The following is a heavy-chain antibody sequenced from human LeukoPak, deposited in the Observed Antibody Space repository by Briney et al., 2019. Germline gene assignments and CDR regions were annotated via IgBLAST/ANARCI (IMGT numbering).Heavy chain of an antibody. V-gene: IGHV1-2*02. Sequence: ASVKVSCTASGHTFTHYYLHWVRQAPGQGLEWMGRISPNSGGTDYAQKFQGRVTMTRDTSISTAYMELTRLRSDDTAVYYCARAEVGTQATFDYWGQGTLVTASS. CDR3: ARAEVGTQATFDY. D-gene: IGHD2/OR15-2a*01. CDR2: ISPNSGGT. J-gene: IGHJ4*02. CDR1: GHTFTHYY.